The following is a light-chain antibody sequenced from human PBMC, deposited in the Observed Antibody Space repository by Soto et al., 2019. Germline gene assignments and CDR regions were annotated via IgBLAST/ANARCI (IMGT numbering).Light chain of an antibody. J-gene: IGLJ1*01. CDR3: SSYVGTNSYV. V-gene: IGLV2-8*01. CDR2: EVY. Sequence: QSVLTQPPSASGSPGQSVTISCTGTSSDVGGYNYVSWYQHHPGKAPKLIIYEVYKRPSGVPDRFSGSKSGNTAALTVSGLQAEDEAESYCSSYVGTNSYVFGTGTKVTVL. CDR1: SSDVGGYNY.